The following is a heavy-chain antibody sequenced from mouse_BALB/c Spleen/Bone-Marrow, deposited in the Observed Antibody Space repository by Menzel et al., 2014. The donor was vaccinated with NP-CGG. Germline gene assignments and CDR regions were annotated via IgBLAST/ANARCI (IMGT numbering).Heavy chain of an antibody. J-gene: IGHJ2*01. V-gene: IGHV4-1*02. CDR2: INPDSSTI. CDR1: GFDFSRYW. Sequence: EVKLQESGGGLAQPGGSLKLSCAASGFDFSRYWMSWVRQAPGKGLEWIGEINPDSSTINYTPSLKDKFIISRDNAKNTPYLQMSKARSENTTLYYCARLYYYGLQAYRGAGTTLTASS. D-gene: IGHD1-1*01. CDR3: ARLYYYGLQAY.